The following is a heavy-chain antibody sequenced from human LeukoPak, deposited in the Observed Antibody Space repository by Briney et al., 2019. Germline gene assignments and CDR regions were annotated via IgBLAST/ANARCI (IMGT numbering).Heavy chain of an antibody. CDR3: AKSTTVTQRGYFDY. J-gene: IGHJ4*02. D-gene: IGHD4-17*01. V-gene: IGHV3-23*01. CDR1: GFTFSSYG. CDR2: ISGSGGST. Sequence: PGGSLRLSCAASGFTFSSYGMHWVRQAPGKGLEWVSAISGSGGSTYYADSVKGRFTISRDNSKNTLYLQMNSLRAEDTAVYYCAKSTTVTQRGYFDYWGQGTLVTVSS.